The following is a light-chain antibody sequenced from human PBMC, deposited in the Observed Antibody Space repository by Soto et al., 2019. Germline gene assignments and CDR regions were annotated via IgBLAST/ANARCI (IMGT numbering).Light chain of an antibody. CDR3: QQFNSYPRT. CDR1: EGISSA. CDR2: DAS. Sequence: AIELTQSPSSLPASVGDRVTITCRASEGISSALAWYQEKPGKAPKLLIYDASSLESGVPSRFSGSGSGTDFTLTIISLQPEDFATYYCQQFNSYPRTFGQGTKVEIK. J-gene: IGKJ1*01. V-gene: IGKV1-13*02.